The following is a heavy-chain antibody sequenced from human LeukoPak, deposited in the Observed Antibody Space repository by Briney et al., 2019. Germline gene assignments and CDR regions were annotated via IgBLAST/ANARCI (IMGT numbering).Heavy chain of an antibody. J-gene: IGHJ4*02. V-gene: IGHV4-59*08. CDR1: GGSISSYY. CDR3: ARGGGGIAVAGIDY. CDR2: IYYSGST. Sequence: SETLSLTCTVSGGSISSYYWSWIRQPPGKGLEWIGYIYYSGSTNYNPSLKSRVTISVDTSKNQFSLKLSSVTAADTAVYCCARGGGGIAVAGIDYWGQGTLVTVSS. D-gene: IGHD6-19*01.